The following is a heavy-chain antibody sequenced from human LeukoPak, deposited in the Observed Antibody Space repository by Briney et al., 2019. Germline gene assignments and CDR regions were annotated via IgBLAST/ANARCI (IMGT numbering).Heavy chain of an antibody. J-gene: IGHJ4*02. CDR3: ARLSTSCHDY. V-gene: IGHV4-38-2*01. CDR1: GYSISSGYY. D-gene: IGHD2-2*01. Sequence: SETLSLTCAVSGYSISSGYYWGWIRQPPVKGLEWIGSIYHSGSTYYNPSLKSRVTISVDTSKNQFSLKLSSVTAADTAVYYCARLSTSCHDYWGQGTLVTVSS. CDR2: IYHSGST.